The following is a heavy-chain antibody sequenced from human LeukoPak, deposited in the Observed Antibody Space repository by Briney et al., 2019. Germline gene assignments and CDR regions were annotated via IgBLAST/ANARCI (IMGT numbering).Heavy chain of an antibody. CDR2: INPSGGST. Sequence: GASVKFSCKASGYTFTSYYMHWVRQAPGQGLEWVGIINPSGGSTSYAQKFQGRVTMTRDTSTSTVYMELSSLRSEDTDAYYRARSTVVTRSTKFDYWGQGTLLTVPS. V-gene: IGHV1-46*01. D-gene: IGHD4-23*01. CDR3: ARSTVVTRSTKFDY. J-gene: IGHJ4*02. CDR1: GYTFTSYY.